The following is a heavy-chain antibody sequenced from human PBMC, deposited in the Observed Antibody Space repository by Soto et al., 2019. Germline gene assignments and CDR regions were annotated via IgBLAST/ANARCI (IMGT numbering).Heavy chain of an antibody. CDR1: AGMTRPYS. J-gene: IGHJ4*02. CDR2: IYYSGST. CDR3: ARVWGRIFDY. V-gene: IGHV4-59*01. D-gene: IGHD7-27*01. Sequence: TVSAGMTRPYSKIVFRHLPEKELEWIGYIYYSGSTNYNPSLKSRVTISVDTSKNQFSLKLSSVTAADSAVYFCARVWGRIFDYWGQVRLV.